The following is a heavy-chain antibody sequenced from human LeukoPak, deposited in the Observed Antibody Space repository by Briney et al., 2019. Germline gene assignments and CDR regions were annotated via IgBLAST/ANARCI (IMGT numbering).Heavy chain of an antibody. J-gene: IGHJ6*02. CDR3: ARVVLNYYDSSGYYPDYYGMDV. CDR2: IYYSGST. D-gene: IGHD3-22*01. CDR1: GGSISSSSYY. V-gene: IGHV4-39*07. Sequence: SETLSLTCTVSGGSISSSSYYWGWIRQPPGKGLEWIGSIYYSGSTYYNPSLKSRVTISVDTSKNQFSLKLSSVTAADTAVYYCARVVLNYYDSSGYYPDYYGMDVWGQGTTVTVSS.